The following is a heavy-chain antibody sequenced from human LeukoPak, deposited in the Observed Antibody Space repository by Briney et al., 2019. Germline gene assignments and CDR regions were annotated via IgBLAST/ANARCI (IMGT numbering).Heavy chain of an antibody. J-gene: IGHJ3*02. V-gene: IGHV1-69*13. Sequence: ASVKVSCKASGGTFISYAISWVRQAPGQGLEWMGGIIPIFGTANSARKFQGRVTITADESTSTAYMELSSLRSEDTAVYYCARNPLGVARDAFDIWGQGTMVTVSS. CDR3: ARNPLGVARDAFDI. CDR1: GGTFISYA. CDR2: IIPIFGTA. D-gene: IGHD1-14*01.